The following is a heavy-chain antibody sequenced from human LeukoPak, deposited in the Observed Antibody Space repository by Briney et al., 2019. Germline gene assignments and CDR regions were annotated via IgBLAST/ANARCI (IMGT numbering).Heavy chain of an antibody. CDR1: GYTFTIYG. CDR3: ARAASDYYDSSGYYYYFDY. V-gene: IGHV1-18*01. Sequence: ASVNVSYKASGYTFTIYGISWVRQAPGQGREWMGWISAYNGNTNYAQKLRGRVTMTTDTSTSTAYMELRSLRSDDTAVYYCARAASDYYDSSGYYYYFDYWGQGTLVTVSS. CDR2: ISAYNGNT. J-gene: IGHJ4*02. D-gene: IGHD3-22*01.